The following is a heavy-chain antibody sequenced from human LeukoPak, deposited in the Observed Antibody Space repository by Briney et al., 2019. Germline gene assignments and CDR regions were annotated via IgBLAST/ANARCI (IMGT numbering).Heavy chain of an antibody. J-gene: IGHJ4*02. D-gene: IGHD1-26*01. CDR3: ARHTLSYHYFDY. CDR2: IYYSGST. CDR1: GGSISSGGYY. V-gene: IGHV4-30-2*03. Sequence: SQTLSLTCTVSGGSISSGGYYWSWIRQHPGKGLEWIGSIYYSGSTYYNPSLKSRVTISVDTSKNQFSLKLSSVTAADTAVYYCARHTLSYHYFDYWGQGTLVTVSS.